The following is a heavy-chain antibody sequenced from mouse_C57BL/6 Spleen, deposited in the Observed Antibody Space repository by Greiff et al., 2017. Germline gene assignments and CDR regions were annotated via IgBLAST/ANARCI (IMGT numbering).Heavy chain of an antibody. CDR3: AGATVVAPCDY. Sequence: EVKLVESGGGLVKPGGSLKLSCAASGFTFSDYGMHWVRQAPEKGLEWVAYISSGSSTIYYADTVKGRFTISRDNAKNTLFLQMTSLRSEDTAMYYCAGATVVAPCDYWGQGTTLTVSS. D-gene: IGHD1-1*01. V-gene: IGHV5-17*01. CDR1: GFTFSDYG. J-gene: IGHJ2*01. CDR2: ISSGSSTI.